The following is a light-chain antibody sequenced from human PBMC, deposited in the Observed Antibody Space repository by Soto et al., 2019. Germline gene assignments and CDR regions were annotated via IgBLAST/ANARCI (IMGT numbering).Light chain of an antibody. V-gene: IGLV1-44*01. CDR2: SNN. CDR1: SSNLGSNS. Sequence: QSVLTQPPSASGTPGQRVIISCSGSSSNLGSNSANWYQQFPGTAPKVVIYSNNQRPSRVPGRFSGSKSGSSASLAISGLQSEDEADYYCAAWDDSLNGWVFGGGTKLTVL. CDR3: AAWDDSLNGWV. J-gene: IGLJ3*02.